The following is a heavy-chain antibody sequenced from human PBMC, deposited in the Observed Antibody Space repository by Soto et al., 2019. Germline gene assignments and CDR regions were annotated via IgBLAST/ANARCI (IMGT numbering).Heavy chain of an antibody. CDR3: ARDKPDKHIVVVTAYFDY. CDR1: GFTFSSYG. J-gene: IGHJ4*02. V-gene: IGHV3-33*01. Sequence: SGGSLRLSCAASGFTFSSYGMHWVRQAPGKGLEWVAVIWYDGSNKYYADSVKGRFTISRDNSKNTLYLQMNSLRAEDTAVYYCARDKPDKHIVVVTAYFDYWGQGTLVTVSS. D-gene: IGHD2-21*02. CDR2: IWYDGSNK.